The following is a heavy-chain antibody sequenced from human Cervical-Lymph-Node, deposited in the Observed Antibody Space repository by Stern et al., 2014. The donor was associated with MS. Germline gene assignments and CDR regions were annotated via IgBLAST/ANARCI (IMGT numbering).Heavy chain of an antibody. D-gene: IGHD6-19*01. J-gene: IGHJ4*02. CDR3: ARSTRAREIAVAGNYYFDY. CDR2: IDWDDDK. V-gene: IGHV2-70*01. CDR1: GFSLSTSGMC. Sequence: ESGPALVKPTQTLTLTCTFSGFSLSTSGMCVSWIRQPPGKALEWLALIDWDDDKYYSTSLKTRLTISNDTSKNQVVLTMTNMDPVDTATYYCARSTRAREIAVAGNYYFDYWGQGTLVTVSS.